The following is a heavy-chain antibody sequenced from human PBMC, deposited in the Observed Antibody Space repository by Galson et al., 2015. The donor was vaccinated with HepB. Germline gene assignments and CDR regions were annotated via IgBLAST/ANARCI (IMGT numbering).Heavy chain of an antibody. CDR1: GGTFSSYA. D-gene: IGHD3-22*01. CDR2: IIPIFGTA. J-gene: IGHJ4*02. V-gene: IGHV1-69*13. Sequence: SVKVSCKASGGTFSSYAISWVRQAPGQGLEWMGGIIPIFGTANYAQEFQGRVTITADESTSTAYMELSSLRSEDTAVYYCARDFGGYDSSGYYPYWGQGTLVTVSS. CDR3: ARDFGGYDSSGYYPY.